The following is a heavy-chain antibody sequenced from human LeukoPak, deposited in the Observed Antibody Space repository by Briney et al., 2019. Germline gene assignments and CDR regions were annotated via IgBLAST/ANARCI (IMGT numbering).Heavy chain of an antibody. D-gene: IGHD1-26*01. CDR3: ARLVGIADYFDY. J-gene: IGHJ4*02. Sequence: SETLSLTCAVSGYSISSGYYWGWIRQPPGKGLEWIGSINYYGSPHYNPSLKSRVTISVDTSKNQFSLKLSSVTAADTAVYYCARLVGIADYFDYWGQGTLVTVSS. V-gene: IGHV4-38-2*01. CDR2: INYYGSP. CDR1: GYSISSGYY.